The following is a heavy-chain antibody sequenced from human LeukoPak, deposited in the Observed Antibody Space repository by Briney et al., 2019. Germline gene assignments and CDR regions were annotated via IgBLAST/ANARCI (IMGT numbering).Heavy chain of an antibody. D-gene: IGHD3-9*01. J-gene: IGHJ4*02. CDR3: ARTYYDILTGCYSHFDY. Sequence: ASVKVSCKASGYTFTSYGISWVRQAPGQGLEWMGWISAYNGNTNYAQKLQGRVTMTTDTSTSTAYMELRSLRSDDTAVYYCARTYYDILTGCYSHFDYWGQGTLVTVSS. V-gene: IGHV1-18*01. CDR2: ISAYNGNT. CDR1: GYTFTSYG.